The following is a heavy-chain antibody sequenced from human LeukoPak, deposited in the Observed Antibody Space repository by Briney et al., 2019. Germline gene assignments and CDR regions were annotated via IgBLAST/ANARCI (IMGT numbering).Heavy chain of an antibody. J-gene: IGHJ5*02. D-gene: IGHD3-9*01. CDR1: GYTFTGYY. V-gene: IGHV1-2*02. CDR2: INPNSGGT. Sequence: ASVKVSCKASGYTFTGYYMHWVRQAPGQGLEWMGWINPNSGGTNYAQKFQGRVTMTRDTSISTAYMELSRLRSDDTAVYYCARVYYDILTGYYYHWFDPWGQGTLVTVSS. CDR3: ARVYYDILTGYYYHWFDP.